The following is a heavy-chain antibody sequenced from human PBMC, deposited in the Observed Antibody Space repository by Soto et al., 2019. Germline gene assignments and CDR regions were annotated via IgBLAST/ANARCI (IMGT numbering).Heavy chain of an antibody. Sequence: PSETLSLTCAVSGYSISSGYYWGWIWQPPGKGLEWIGSIYHSGSTYYNPSLKSRVTISVDTSKNQFSLKLSSVTAADTAVYYCARGTAAADNLDAFDIWGQXTMVTVS. CDR1: GYSISSGYY. CDR3: ARGTAAADNLDAFDI. D-gene: IGHD6-13*01. J-gene: IGHJ3*02. CDR2: IYHSGST. V-gene: IGHV4-38-2*01.